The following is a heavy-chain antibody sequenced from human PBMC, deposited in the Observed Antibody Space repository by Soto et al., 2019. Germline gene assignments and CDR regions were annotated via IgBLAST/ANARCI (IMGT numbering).Heavy chain of an antibody. D-gene: IGHD6-19*01. CDR2: ISPSGVTT. CDR1: GFTFSSYS. CDR3: AKHGSIAVAGNNYYGMDG. V-gene: IGHV3-23*01. J-gene: IGHJ6*02. Sequence: GGSLRLSCAASGFTFSSYSMNWVRQAPGQGLEWVSLISPSGVTTYHADSVRGRFTISRDNSKNTLYLQMNSLRAEDTAIYYCAKHGSIAVAGNNYYGMDGWGQGTTVTVSS.